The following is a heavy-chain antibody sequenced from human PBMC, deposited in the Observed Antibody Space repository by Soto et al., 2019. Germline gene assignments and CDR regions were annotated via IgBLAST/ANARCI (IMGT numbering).Heavy chain of an antibody. CDR3: AAYDPYRFHRVPAAATPFDY. V-gene: IGHV1-69*13. D-gene: IGHD2-2*01. CDR1: VGTFSSYA. Sequence: GASVKVSCKASVGTFSSYAISWVRQAHGQGLEWMGGIIPIFGTANYAQKFQGRVTITADESTSTAYMELSSLRSEDTAVYYCAAYDPYRFHRVPAAATPFDYWGQGTLVTVSS. CDR2: IIPIFGTA. J-gene: IGHJ4*02.